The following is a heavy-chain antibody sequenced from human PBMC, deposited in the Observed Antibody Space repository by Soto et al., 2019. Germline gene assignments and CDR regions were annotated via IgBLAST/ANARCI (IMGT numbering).Heavy chain of an antibody. CDR3: AKDRVYSGYEHPIAVAGTGPFDY. Sequence: PGGSLRLSCAASGFTFSSYAMSWVRQAPGKGLEWVSAISGSGGSTYYADSVKGRFTISRDNSKNTLYLQMNSLRAEDTAVYYCAKDRVYSGYEHPIAVAGTGPFDYWGQGTLVTVSS. CDR2: ISGSGGST. D-gene: IGHD6-19*01. CDR1: GFTFSSYA. J-gene: IGHJ4*02. V-gene: IGHV3-23*01.